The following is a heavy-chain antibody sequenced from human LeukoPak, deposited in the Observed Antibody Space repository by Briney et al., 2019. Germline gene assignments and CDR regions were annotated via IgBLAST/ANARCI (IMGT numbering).Heavy chain of an antibody. CDR1: GFTFSRYW. CDR2: IKQDGSEK. D-gene: IGHD3-3*01. V-gene: IGHV3-7*01. J-gene: IGHJ6*03. Sequence: GGSLRLSCAASGFTFSRYWMSWVRQAPGKGLEWVSNIKQDGSEKYYVDSVKGRFTISRDNAKNSLYLQMNSLRAEDTAVYYCARVYQYYDFWSGYWGIYYYYMDVWGKGTTVTVSS. CDR3: ARVYQYYDFWSGYWGIYYYYMDV.